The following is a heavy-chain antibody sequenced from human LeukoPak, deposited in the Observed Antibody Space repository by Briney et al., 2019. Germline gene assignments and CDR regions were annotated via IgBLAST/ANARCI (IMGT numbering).Heavy chain of an antibody. CDR2: IYHSGST. J-gene: IGHJ5*02. CDR1: GDSISSFY. V-gene: IGHV4-38-2*02. Sequence: PSETLSLTCTVSGDSISSFYWNWIRQPPGKGLEWIGSIYHSGSTYYNPSLKSRVTISVDTSKNQFSLKLTSMTAAATAVYYCARDGETYSSSWFWFDPWGQGTLVTVSS. CDR3: ARDGETYSSSWFWFDP. D-gene: IGHD6-13*01.